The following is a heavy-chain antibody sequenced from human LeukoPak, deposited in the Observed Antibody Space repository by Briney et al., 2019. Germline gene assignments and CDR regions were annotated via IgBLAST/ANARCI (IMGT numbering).Heavy chain of an antibody. CDR1: GFTFDDYA. Sequence: GGSLRLSCAASGFTFDDYAMHWVRQAPGKGLEWVSGISWNSGSIGYADSVKGRFTISRDNAKNSLYLQMNSLRAEDTALYYCAKDRYSGSSPLSDYWGQGTLVTVSS. D-gene: IGHD1-26*01. CDR3: AKDRYSGSSPLSDY. CDR2: ISWNSGSI. V-gene: IGHV3-9*01. J-gene: IGHJ4*02.